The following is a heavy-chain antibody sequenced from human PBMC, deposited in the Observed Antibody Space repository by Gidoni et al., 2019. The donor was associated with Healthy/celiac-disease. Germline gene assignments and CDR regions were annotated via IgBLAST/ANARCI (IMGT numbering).Heavy chain of an antibody. CDR2: IIPIFGTA. D-gene: IGHD1-26*01. CDR1: GGTFSSYA. V-gene: IGHV1-69*06. Sequence: QVQLVQSGAEVKKPGSSVKVSCNASGGTFSSYAISRVRQAPGQGLEWMGGIIPIFGTANYAQKFQGRVTITADKSTSTAYMELSSLRSEDTAVYYCARDRGATRGYYYYYMDVWGKGTTVTVSS. J-gene: IGHJ6*03. CDR3: ARDRGATRGYYYYYMDV.